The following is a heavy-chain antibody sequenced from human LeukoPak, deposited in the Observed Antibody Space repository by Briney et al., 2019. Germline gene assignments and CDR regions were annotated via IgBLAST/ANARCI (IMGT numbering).Heavy chain of an antibody. Sequence: GGSLRLSCVASGFTFSSYAMSWVRQAPGKGLEWVSTIVGSGGSTYYADSVKGRFTISRDNSKNTLYVQMNSLRAEDTAVYYCAKDLAGSGSYSFDYWGQGTLVTVSS. D-gene: IGHD1-26*01. V-gene: IGHV3-23*01. CDR3: AKDLAGSGSYSFDY. CDR2: IVGSGGST. CDR1: GFTFSSYA. J-gene: IGHJ4*02.